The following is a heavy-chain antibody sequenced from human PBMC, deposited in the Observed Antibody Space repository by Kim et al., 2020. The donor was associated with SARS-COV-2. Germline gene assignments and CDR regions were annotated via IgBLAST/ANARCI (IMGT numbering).Heavy chain of an antibody. CDR3: AKDHPSSGWPAFDS. CDR2: VNNGGNA. D-gene: IGHD6-19*01. J-gene: IGHJ4*02. CDR1: GFTFSSRA. V-gene: IGHV3-23*01. Sequence: GGSLRLSCAASGFTFSSRAMSWVRQAPGKGPEWVASVNNGGNAYYADSVKGRFTVSRDITRDTLYLQMNSLRAEDTARYFCAKDHPSSGWPAFDSWGQG.